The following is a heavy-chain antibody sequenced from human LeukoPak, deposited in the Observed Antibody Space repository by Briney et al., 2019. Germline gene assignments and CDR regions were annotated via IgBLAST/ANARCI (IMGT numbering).Heavy chain of an antibody. V-gene: IGHV4-59*01. CDR2: IYYSGST. D-gene: IGHD1-26*01. Sequence: SETLSLTCTVSGGSISSYYWSWIRQPPGKGLEWIGYIYYSGSTNYNPFLKSRVTILVDTSKNQFSLKLSSVTAADTAVYYCARGVGATSHWGQGTLVTVSS. CDR3: ARGVGATSH. J-gene: IGHJ4*02. CDR1: GGSISSYY.